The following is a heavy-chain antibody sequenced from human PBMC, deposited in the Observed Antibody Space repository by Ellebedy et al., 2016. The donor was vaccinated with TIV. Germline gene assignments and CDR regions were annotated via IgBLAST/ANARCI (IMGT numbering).Heavy chain of an antibody. V-gene: IGHV3-11*04. CDR1: GFTFSDYY. D-gene: IGHD3-9*01. CDR3: ARDLVILTGYSDY. J-gene: IGHJ4*02. Sequence: GESLKISXAASGFTFSDYYMSWIRQAPGKGLEWVSYISSSGSTIYYADSVKGRFTISRDNAKNSLYLQMNSLRAEDTAVYYCARDLVILTGYSDYWGQGTLVTVSS. CDR2: ISSSGSTI.